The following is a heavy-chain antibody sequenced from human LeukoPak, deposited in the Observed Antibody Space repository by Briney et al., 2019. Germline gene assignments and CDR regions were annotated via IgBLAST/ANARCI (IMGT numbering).Heavy chain of an antibody. CDR2: IYPGDSDI. Sequence: GESLKISCKASGYSFTDYWIGWVRQMPGKGLEWMGIIYPGDSDIRYSPSFQGQVSISADNSISTAYLQWSSLKASDTAVYYCATRNIVGVTDFDYWGQGTLVTVSS. CDR3: ATRNIVGVTDFDY. J-gene: IGHJ4*02. D-gene: IGHD1-26*01. CDR1: GYSFTDYW. V-gene: IGHV5-51*01.